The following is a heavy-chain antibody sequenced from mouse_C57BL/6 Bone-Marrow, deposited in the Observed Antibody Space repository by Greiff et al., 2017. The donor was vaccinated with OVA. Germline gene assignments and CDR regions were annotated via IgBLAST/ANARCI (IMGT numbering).Heavy chain of an antibody. CDR3: APGITTVVAPLGY. D-gene: IGHD1-1*01. Sequence: QVQLQQSGAELAKPGASVKLSCKASGYTFTSYWMHWVKQRPGQGLEWIGSINPSSGYTKYNQNFKDKATLTADKSSSKAYLQLSSLTYEDSAVYYCAPGITTVVAPLGYWGQGTTLTVSS. CDR1: GYTFTSYW. CDR2: INPSSGYT. J-gene: IGHJ2*01. V-gene: IGHV1-7*01.